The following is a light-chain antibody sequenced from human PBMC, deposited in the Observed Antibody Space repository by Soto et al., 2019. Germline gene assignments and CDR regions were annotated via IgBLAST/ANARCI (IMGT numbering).Light chain of an antibody. V-gene: IGLV2-23*02. CDR1: SSVAGSYDF. J-gene: IGLJ1*01. CDR2: EVT. CDR3: CSYAGSSTYV. Sequence: QSVLTQPASVSGSPGQSITISCTGSSSVAGSYDFVSWYQQQPGKAPQLMIYEVTKRPSGVSNRFSGSKSGNTASLTISGLQAEDETDYYCCSYAGSSTYVFGTGTKVTVL.